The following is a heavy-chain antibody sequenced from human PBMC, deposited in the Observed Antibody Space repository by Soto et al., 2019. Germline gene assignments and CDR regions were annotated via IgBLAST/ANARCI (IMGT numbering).Heavy chain of an antibody. J-gene: IGHJ4*02. D-gene: IGHD3-3*01. V-gene: IGHV4-31*03. CDR3: ARVYDFWSGYSNPFDY. CDR2: IYYSGST. CDR1: GGSISRGGYY. Sequence: SQTLSLPCTVSGGSISRGGYYWSWIRQHPGKGLEWIGYIYYSGSTYYIPSLKSRVTISVDTSKNPFSLKLNSVTAADTAVYYCARVYDFWSGYSNPFDYWGQGTLVTVSS.